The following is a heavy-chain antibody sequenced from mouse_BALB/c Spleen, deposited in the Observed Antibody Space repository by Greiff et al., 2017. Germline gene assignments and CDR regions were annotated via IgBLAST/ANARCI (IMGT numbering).Heavy chain of an antibody. Sequence: EVMLVESGGGLVKPGGSLKLSCAASGFTFSSYAMSWVRQSPEKRLEWVAVISSGGSYTYYPDTVTGRFTISRDNAKNTLYLEMSSLRSEDTAMYYCAGSYDGSGYYFDYWGQGTTVTVSS. CDR3: AGSYDGSGYYFDY. CDR1: GFTFSSYA. J-gene: IGHJ2*01. D-gene: IGHD2-10*01. CDR2: ISSGGSYT. V-gene: IGHV5-9-4*01.